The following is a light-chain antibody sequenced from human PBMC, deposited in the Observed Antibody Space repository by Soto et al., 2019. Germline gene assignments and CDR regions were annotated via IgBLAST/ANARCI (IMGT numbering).Light chain of an antibody. CDR3: QQANNFPLT. Sequence: DIQMTQSPSSVSASVGDTVTITCRASQGINNWLAWYQQKPGKAPQLLIYAASSLQSGVPSRFSGSGFGTDVTRTITSLQPEDFATYFCQQANNFPLTFGGGTKIEIK. CDR2: AAS. CDR1: QGINNW. V-gene: IGKV1-12*01. J-gene: IGKJ4*01.